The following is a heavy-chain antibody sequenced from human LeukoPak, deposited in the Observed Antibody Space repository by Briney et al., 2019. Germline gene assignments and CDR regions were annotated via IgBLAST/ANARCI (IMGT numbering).Heavy chain of an antibody. CDR2: MKQDGSDK. CDR1: GFTFSSFW. Sequence: GGSLRLSCVASGFTFSSFWMTWVRQSPGKGLQWVASMKQDGSDKYYVDSVKGRFTISRDNAKNSLYLQMNSLRAEDTAVYYCTRDGRGGDSPYSYGDVWGKGTTVTVSS. CDR3: TRDGRGGDSPYSYGDV. V-gene: IGHV3-7*01. D-gene: IGHD2-21*01. J-gene: IGHJ6*03.